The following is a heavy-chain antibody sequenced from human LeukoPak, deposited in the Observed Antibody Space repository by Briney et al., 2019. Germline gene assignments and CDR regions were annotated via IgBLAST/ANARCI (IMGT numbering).Heavy chain of an antibody. CDR2: IYYSGST. CDR1: GGSISSYY. V-gene: IGHV4-59*08. J-gene: IGHJ4*02. CDR3: ARLNCDFWSGYYTGGLGKYYFDY. D-gene: IGHD3-3*01. Sequence: SETLSLTCTVSGGSISSYYWSWIRQPPGKGLEWIGYIYYSGSTNYNPSLKSRVTISVDTSKNQFSLKLSSVTAADTAVYYCARLNCDFWSGYYTGGLGKYYFDYWGQGTLVTVSS.